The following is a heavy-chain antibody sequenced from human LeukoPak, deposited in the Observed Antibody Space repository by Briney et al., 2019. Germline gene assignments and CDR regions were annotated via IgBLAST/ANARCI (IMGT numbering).Heavy chain of an antibody. CDR2: INPSGGST. V-gene: IGHV1-46*01. Sequence: GASVTVSCTASGYTFTSYYMHWVRQAPGQGLEWMGIINPSGGSTSYAQKFQGRVTMTRDMSTSTVYMELSSLRSEDTAVYYCARVLYDSSRGGYFDYWGQGTLVTVSS. D-gene: IGHD3-22*01. J-gene: IGHJ4*02. CDR1: GYTFTSYY. CDR3: ARVLYDSSRGGYFDY.